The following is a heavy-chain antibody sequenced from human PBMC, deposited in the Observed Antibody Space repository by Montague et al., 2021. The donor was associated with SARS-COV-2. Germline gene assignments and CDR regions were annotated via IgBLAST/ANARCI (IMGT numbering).Heavy chain of an antibody. CDR3: ARDRPESWRISPGLAGLCAAVVHSAGGMDV. Sequence: TLSLTCTVSGDSMTSGSHFWTWIRQPAGKGLEWIGHIQSSGTSNYSPSLRDRITLSIDTSRNQFSLEVRSVTAADTGIYYCARDRPESWRISPGLAGLCAAVVHSAGGMDVWGRGTTVIVSS. D-gene: IGHD2-8*01. V-gene: IGHV4-61*09. J-gene: IGHJ6*02. CDR1: GDSMTSGSHF. CDR2: IQSSGTS.